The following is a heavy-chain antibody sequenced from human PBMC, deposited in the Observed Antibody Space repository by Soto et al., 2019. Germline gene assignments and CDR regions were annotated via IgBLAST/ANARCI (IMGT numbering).Heavy chain of an antibody. J-gene: IGHJ6*02. D-gene: IGHD3-3*01. V-gene: IGHV3-21*01. Sequence: GWSLRLSCAASGFTFSSYSMNWVRQAPGKGLEWVSSISSSSSYIYYADSVKGRFTISRDNAKNSLYLQMNSLRAEDTAVYYCARVPSNGGLRFLEWVPNYYYYYGMDVWGQGTTVTVSS. CDR2: ISSSSSYI. CDR3: ARVPSNGGLRFLEWVPNYYYYYGMDV. CDR1: GFTFSSYS.